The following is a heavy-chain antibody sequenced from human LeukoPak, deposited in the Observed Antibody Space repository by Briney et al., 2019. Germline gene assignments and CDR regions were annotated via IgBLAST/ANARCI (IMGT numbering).Heavy chain of an antibody. CDR1: DESFSDYH. D-gene: IGHD3-10*01. CDR3: ARGKTTKTYYFGSGSYSVWFDP. Sequence: SETLSLTCAVYDESFSDYHWSWIRQPPGKGLEWIGGINRSGGTDYNPSLKSRVTISVDTSKNQFSLKLTSVTAADTAVYYCARGKTTKTYYFGSGSYSVWFDPWGQGTLVTVSS. CDR2: INRSGGT. J-gene: IGHJ5*02. V-gene: IGHV4-34*01.